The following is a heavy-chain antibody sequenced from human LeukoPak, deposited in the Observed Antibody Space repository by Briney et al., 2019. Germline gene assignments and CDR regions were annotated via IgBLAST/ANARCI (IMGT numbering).Heavy chain of an antibody. J-gene: IGHJ4*02. CDR2: ISYDGSDK. V-gene: IGHV3-30*04. CDR3: ARVLSGTPLFDY. D-gene: IGHD1-1*01. Sequence: TGGSLRLSCAASGFTFSNYAMHWVRQAPGKGLEWVALISYDGSDKYYADSVKGRFTISRDDSKNTLYLQMSSLRRDDTAMYYCARVLSGTPLFDYGGQGPLVPVS. CDR1: GFTFSNYA.